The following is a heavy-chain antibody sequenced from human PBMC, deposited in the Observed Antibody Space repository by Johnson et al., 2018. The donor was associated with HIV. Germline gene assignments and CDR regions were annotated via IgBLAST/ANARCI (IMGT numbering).Heavy chain of an antibody. CDR3: ARDRARDAFDV. CDR1: GFTFSRYW. Sequence: VQLVESGGGVVQPGRSLRLSCAAYGFTFSRYWMSWVRQAPGKGLEWVANIKEDGSDKYYVDSVKGRFTISRDTSQNTVFLQMNSLRAEDTAVYYCARDRARDAFDVWGQGTMVTVSS. CDR2: IKEDGSDK. J-gene: IGHJ3*01. V-gene: IGHV3-7*01.